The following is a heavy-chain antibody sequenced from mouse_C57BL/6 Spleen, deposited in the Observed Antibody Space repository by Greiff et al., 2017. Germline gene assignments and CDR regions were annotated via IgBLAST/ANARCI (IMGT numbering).Heavy chain of an antibody. Sequence: VQLQESGGGLVKPGGSLKLSCAASGFTFSSYTMSWVRQTPEKRLEWVATISGGGGNTYYPDSVKGRFTISRDNAKNTLYLQMSSLRSEDTALYYCARHADYYGSSYDWYFDVWGPGTTVTVSS. V-gene: IGHV5-9*01. CDR1: GFTFSSYT. J-gene: IGHJ1*01. CDR2: ISGGGGNT. D-gene: IGHD1-1*01. CDR3: ARHADYYGSSYDWYFDV.